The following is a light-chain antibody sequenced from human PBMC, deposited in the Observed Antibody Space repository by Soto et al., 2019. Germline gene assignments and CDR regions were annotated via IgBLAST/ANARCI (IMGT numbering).Light chain of an antibody. J-gene: IGLJ2*01. CDR3: YSYAVDTILI. CDR1: SRDVRSYDL. Sequence: QSAPTKPASVSGSPGQSITISCTGTSRDVRSYDLVSWYQQQPGKAPKIMIYEGSNPPSGVSNRFYGSKSGNTASLTISGLQAEDEANYYSYSYAVDTILIFGGGTKLAVL. V-gene: IGLV2-23*01. CDR2: EGS.